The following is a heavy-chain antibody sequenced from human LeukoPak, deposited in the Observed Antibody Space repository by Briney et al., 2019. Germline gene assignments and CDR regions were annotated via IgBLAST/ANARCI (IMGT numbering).Heavy chain of an antibody. CDR1: GGTFSSYA. J-gene: IGHJ5*02. D-gene: IGHD5-18*01. CDR3: AGDPDMSSYGLVSWFDP. Sequence: GASVKVSCKASGGTFSSYAISWVRQAPGQGLEWMGRIIPIFGTANYAQKFQGRVTITADKSTSTAYMELSSLRSEDTAVYYCAGDPDMSSYGLVSWFDPWGQGTLVTVSS. V-gene: IGHV1-69*06. CDR2: IIPIFGTA.